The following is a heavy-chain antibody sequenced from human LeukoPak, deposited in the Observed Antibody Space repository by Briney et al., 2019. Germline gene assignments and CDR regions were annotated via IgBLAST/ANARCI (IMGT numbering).Heavy chain of an antibody. CDR2: ISGNSGTI. CDR3: AKEMVRGVIIIGRGMDV. CDR1: GFTFDDYA. D-gene: IGHD3-10*01. Sequence: PGGSLGLSCAASGFTFDDYAMHWVRQAPGKGLEWVSGISGNSGTIGYAGSVKGRFTISRDNDKNSLYLQMNSLRPEDTALYYCAKEMVRGVIIIGRGMDVWGQGTTVTVSS. J-gene: IGHJ6*02. V-gene: IGHV3-9*01.